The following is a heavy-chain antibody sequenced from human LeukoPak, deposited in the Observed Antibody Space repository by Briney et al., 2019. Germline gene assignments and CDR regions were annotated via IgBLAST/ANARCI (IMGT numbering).Heavy chain of an antibody. D-gene: IGHD6-19*01. CDR3: ARDRGYSSGWFDY. CDR2: ISSSGSTI. CDR1: GFTSSSYE. V-gene: IGHV3-48*03. J-gene: IGHJ4*02. Sequence: AGGSLRLSCAASGFTSSSYEMNWVRQAPGKGLEWVSYISSSGSTIYYADSVKGRFTISRDNAKNSLYLQMNSLRAEDTAVYYCARDRGYSSGWFDYWGQGTLVTVSS.